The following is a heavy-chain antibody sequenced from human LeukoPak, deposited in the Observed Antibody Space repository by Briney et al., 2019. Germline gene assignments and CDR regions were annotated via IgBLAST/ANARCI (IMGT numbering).Heavy chain of an antibody. V-gene: IGHV4-34*01. Sequence: SETLSLTCAVYGGSFSGYYWSWIRQSPGKGLEWIGEVNHSGSTNYNPSLKSRVTISVDTSKNQFSLKLSSVTAADTAVYYCARDTRHRYCSTTGCYRGWFDPWGQGTLVTVSS. CDR3: ARDTRHRYCSTTGCYRGWFDP. CDR2: VNHSGST. CDR1: GGSFSGYY. D-gene: IGHD2-2*01. J-gene: IGHJ5*02.